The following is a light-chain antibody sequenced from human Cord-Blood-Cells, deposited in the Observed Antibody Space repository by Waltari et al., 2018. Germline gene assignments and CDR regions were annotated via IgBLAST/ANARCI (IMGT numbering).Light chain of an antibody. CDR1: QSISSY. CDR2: AAS. V-gene: IGKV1-39*01. Sequence: DIQMTQSPSSLSASVRDRVTITCRASQSISSYLNWYQQKPGKAPKLLLYAASSLQSGVPSRFSGSGSGTEFTLTISSLQPEDFVTYYCQQSYSTPFTFGPGTKVEIK. CDR3: QQSYSTPFT. J-gene: IGKJ3*01.